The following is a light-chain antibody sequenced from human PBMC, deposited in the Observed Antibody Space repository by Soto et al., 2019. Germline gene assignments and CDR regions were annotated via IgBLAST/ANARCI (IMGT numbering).Light chain of an antibody. Sequence: EIVLTQSPGTLSLSPGERATLSCRASQSVGSNYLAWYQQKPGQAPRLLIYAASSRATGIPDRFSGSGSGTDFTLTISRLDPEDFAVYYCQQYGSSPVPFGQGTKVEIK. V-gene: IGKV3-20*01. CDR1: QSVGSNY. CDR3: QQYGSSPVP. J-gene: IGKJ1*01. CDR2: AAS.